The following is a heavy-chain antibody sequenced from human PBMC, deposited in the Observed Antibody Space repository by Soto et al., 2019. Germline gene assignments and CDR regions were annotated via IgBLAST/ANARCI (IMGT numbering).Heavy chain of an antibody. Sequence: SETLSLTCTVSGGSISSYYWSWIRQPPGKGLEWIGYIYYSGSTNYNPSLKSRVTISVDTSKNQFSLKLSSVTAADTAVYYCARGIYGDYEDYYYYYYMDVWGKGTTVTVSS. CDR3: ARGIYGDYEDYYYYYYMDV. CDR2: IYYSGST. CDR1: GGSISSYY. V-gene: IGHV4-59*01. J-gene: IGHJ6*03. D-gene: IGHD4-17*01.